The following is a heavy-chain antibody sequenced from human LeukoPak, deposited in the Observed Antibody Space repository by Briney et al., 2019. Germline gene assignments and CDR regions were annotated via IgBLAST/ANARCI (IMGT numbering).Heavy chain of an antibody. CDR2: INHSGST. CDR3: ARGWGSTSCSDY. V-gene: IGHV4-34*01. CDR1: GGSFSGYY. J-gene: IGHJ4*02. Sequence: SETLSLTCAVYGGSFSGYYWSWIRQPPGKGLEWIGEINHSGSTNYYPSLKSRVTISVDTSKSQFSLKLSSVTAADTAVYYCARGWGSTSCSDYWGQGTLVTVSS. D-gene: IGHD2-2*01.